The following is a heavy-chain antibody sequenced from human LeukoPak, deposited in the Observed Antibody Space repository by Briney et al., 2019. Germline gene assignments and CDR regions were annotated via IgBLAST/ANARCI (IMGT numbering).Heavy chain of an antibody. CDR3: ARAWGRAVAGIYYYYGTDV. J-gene: IGHJ6*04. CDR2: INHSGST. D-gene: IGHD6-19*01. V-gene: IGHV4-34*01. CDR1: GGSFSGYY. Sequence: SETLSLTCAVYGGSFSGYYWSWIRQPPGKGLEWIGEINHSGSTNYNPSLKSRVTISVDTSKNQFSLKLSSVTAADTAVYYCARAWGRAVAGIYYYYGTDVWGKGTTVTVSS.